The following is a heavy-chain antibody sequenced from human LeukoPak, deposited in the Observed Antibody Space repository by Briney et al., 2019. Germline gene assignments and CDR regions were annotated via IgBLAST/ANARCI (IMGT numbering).Heavy chain of an antibody. V-gene: IGHV1-69*01. CDR3: AAFYGSGGTFDY. CDR2: IIPIFGTA. J-gene: IGHJ4*02. D-gene: IGHD3-10*01. Sequence: SVKVSCKASGGTFSSYAISWVRQAPGQGLEWMGGIIPIFGTANYAQKFQGRVTITADESTSTAYMELSSLRSEDTAVYYCAAFYGSGGTFDYWGQGTLVTVSS. CDR1: GGTFSSYA.